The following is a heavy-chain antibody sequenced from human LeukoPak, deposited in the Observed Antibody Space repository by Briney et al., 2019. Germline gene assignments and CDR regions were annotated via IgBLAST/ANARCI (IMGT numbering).Heavy chain of an antibody. J-gene: IGHJ4*02. D-gene: IGHD3-10*01. CDR3: AKDIQSPDLIKSPDY. Sequence: GGSLRLSFAASGFTFDDYAMQCVRQAPGKGLEWVSRISGDGGSTYCADSVKGRFTISRDNSKNSLYLQMNSLRTEDTALYYCAKDIQSPDLIKSPDYWGQGTLVTVSS. V-gene: IGHV3-43*02. CDR1: GFTFDDYA. CDR2: ISGDGGST.